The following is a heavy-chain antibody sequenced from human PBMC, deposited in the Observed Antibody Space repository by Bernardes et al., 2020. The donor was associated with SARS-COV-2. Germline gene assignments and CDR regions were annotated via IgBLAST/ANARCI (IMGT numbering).Heavy chain of an antibody. Sequence: GGSLRLSCVASGLTFNRHAMSWVRLAPGKGLEWVAGITWDGATIIYADSVKGRFTISKDFSKNYAYLEMNGLTAEDTAIYYCARDYIVGDSLWYFDLWGRGILVTVSS. CDR2: ITWDGATI. J-gene: IGHJ2*01. CDR3: ARDYIVGDSLWYFDL. CDR1: GLTFNRHA. V-gene: IGHV3-23*01. D-gene: IGHD2-21*01.